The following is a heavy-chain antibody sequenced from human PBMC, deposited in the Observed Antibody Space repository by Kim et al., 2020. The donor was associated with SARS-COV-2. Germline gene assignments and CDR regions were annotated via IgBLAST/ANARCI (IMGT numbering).Heavy chain of an antibody. CDR2: MNPNSGNT. V-gene: IGHV1-8*01. J-gene: IGHJ5*02. D-gene: IGHD3-16*01. CDR1: GYTFTSYD. Sequence: ASVKVSCKASGYTFTSYDINWVRQATGQGLEWMGWMNPNSGNTGYAQKFQGRVTMTRNTSISTAYMELSSLRSEDTAVYYCARGARGEFFTNWFDPWGQGTLVTVSS. CDR3: ARGARGEFFTNWFDP.